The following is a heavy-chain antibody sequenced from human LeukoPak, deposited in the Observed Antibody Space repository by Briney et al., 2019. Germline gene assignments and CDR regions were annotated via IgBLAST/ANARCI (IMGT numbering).Heavy chain of an antibody. Sequence: SDTLSLTCTVSGYSMSIGYYWGWIRQPPGKGLEWIGSIYHSGSTYYNPSLKSRVTISVDTSKNQFSLKLSSVTAADTAVYYCALAKSTVAARTFDYWGQGTLVTVSS. CDR1: GYSMSIGYY. D-gene: IGHD6-6*01. V-gene: IGHV4-38-2*02. J-gene: IGHJ4*02. CDR2: IYHSGST. CDR3: ALAKSTVAARTFDY.